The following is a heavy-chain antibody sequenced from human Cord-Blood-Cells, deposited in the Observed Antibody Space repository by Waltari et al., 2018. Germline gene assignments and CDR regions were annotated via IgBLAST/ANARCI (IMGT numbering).Heavy chain of an antibody. CDR3: ARTHLPLRLHLGELSFDY. J-gene: IGHJ4*02. CDR1: GGSISSGGYY. V-gene: IGHV4-31*03. Sequence: QVQLQESGPGLVKPSQTLSLTCTVSGGSISSGGYYWSWIRQHPGKGLEWIGYIYSSGGTYYNPSLKSRVTISVDTSKNQFSLKLSSVTAADTAVYYCARTHLPLRLHLGELSFDYWGQGTLVTVSS. D-gene: IGHD3-16*02. CDR2: IYSSGGT.